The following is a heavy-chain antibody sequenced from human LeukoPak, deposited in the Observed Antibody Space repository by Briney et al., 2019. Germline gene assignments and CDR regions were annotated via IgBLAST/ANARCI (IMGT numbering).Heavy chain of an antibody. V-gene: IGHV4-39*01. D-gene: IGHD3-9*01. CDR3: ASLYYDILTGPPP. Sequence: SETLSLTCTVSGGSISSSSYYWGWIRQPPGKGLEWIGSIYYSGSTYYNPSLKSRVTISVDTSKNQFPLKLSSVTAADTAVYYCASLYYDILTGPPPWGQGTLVTVSS. CDR1: GGSISSSSYY. J-gene: IGHJ5*02. CDR2: IYYSGST.